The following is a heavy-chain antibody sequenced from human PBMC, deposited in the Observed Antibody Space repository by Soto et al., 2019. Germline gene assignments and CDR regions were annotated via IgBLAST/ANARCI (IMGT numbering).Heavy chain of an antibody. CDR2: IYWSDEK. D-gene: IGHD2-15*01. CDR3: ALRGHCSGDTCYSA. V-gene: IGHV2-5*01. Sequence: QITLKESGPPLVKPTQTLTLTCTFSGFSLTTGGVGVGWIRQPPGKALEWLALIYWSDEKRYSPSLKSRLTITNDTSKNQVVLTMTNMDPVDTATYYCALRGHCSGDTCYSAWGQGTLVTVSS. J-gene: IGHJ5*02. CDR1: GFSLTTGGVG.